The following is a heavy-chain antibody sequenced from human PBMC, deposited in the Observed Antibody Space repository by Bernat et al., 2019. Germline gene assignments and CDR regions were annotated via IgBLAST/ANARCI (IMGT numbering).Heavy chain of an antibody. J-gene: IGHJ3*02. Sequence: QVQLVQSGAEVKKPGASVKVSCKASGYTFTGYYMHWVRQAPGQGLEWMGRINPNSGGTNSAQKFQGRVTMTRDTSTSTVHMELSSLRSEDTAVYYCAVGYTASRGTDAFDIWGQGTMVTVSS. CDR3: AVGYTASRGTDAFDI. D-gene: IGHD6-13*01. V-gene: IGHV1-2*06. CDR2: INPNSGGT. CDR1: GYTFTGYY.